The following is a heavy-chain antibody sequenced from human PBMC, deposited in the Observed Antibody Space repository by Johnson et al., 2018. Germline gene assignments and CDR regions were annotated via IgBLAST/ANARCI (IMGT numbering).Heavy chain of an antibody. CDR2: MYHRGGA. CDR1: GGSISSYY. J-gene: IGHJ1*01. Sequence: QVQLVQSGPGLVKPSDTLSLMCSVSGGSISSYYYHWIRQSPGKGLEWIGKMYHRGGATYNPSLIGRVPLSVDTSTNQFSLKLTSVPAADTAVDYCARGRGTGSYSQAYLDHWGQGTLVTVSS. D-gene: IGHD3-3*02. CDR3: ARGRGTGSYSQAYLDH. V-gene: IGHV4-59*01.